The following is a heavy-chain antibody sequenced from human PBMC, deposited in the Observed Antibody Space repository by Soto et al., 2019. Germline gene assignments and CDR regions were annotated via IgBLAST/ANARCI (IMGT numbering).Heavy chain of an antibody. D-gene: IGHD3-16*01. Sequence: QVQLVESGGGVVQPGTSLRLSCGGSGFTFRSYVIHWVRQAPGKGLEWVALTSYDGSGKYYGDSVRGRFTISRDNSRNKVDLQMDSLRLEDTALYYCARWGATGGLDVWGQGTLVSVSS. CDR2: TSYDGSGK. V-gene: IGHV3-30*19. J-gene: IGHJ4*02. CDR1: GFTFRSYV. CDR3: ARWGATGGLDV.